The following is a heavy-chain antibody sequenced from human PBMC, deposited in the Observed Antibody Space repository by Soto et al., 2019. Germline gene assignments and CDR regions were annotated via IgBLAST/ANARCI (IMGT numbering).Heavy chain of an antibody. D-gene: IGHD2-2*01. CDR1: GFTFSSYG. CDR3: ARDQQDQLLPYYYYYYGMDV. V-gene: IGHV3-33*01. CDR2: IWYDGSNK. J-gene: IGHJ6*02. Sequence: GSLRLSCAASGFTFSSYGMHWVRQAPGKGLEWVAVIWYDGSNKYYADSVKGRFTISRDNSKNTLYLQMNSLRAEDTAVYYCARDQQDQLLPYYYYYYGMDVWGQGTTVTVSS.